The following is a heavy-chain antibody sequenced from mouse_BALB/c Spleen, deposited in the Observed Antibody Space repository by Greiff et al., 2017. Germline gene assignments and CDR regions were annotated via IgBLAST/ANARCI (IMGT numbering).Heavy chain of an antibody. V-gene: IGHV1-69*02. J-gene: IGHJ3*01. CDR2: IYPSDSYT. CDR3: TRGEKNGNLFAY. CDR1: GYTFTSYW. Sequence: QVQLQQPGAELVRPGASVKLSCKASGYTFTSYWINWVKQRPGQGLEWIGNIYPSDSYTNYNQKFKDKATLTVDKSSSTAYMQLSSPTSEDSAVYYCTRGEKNGNLFAYWGQGTLVTVSA. D-gene: IGHD2-1*01.